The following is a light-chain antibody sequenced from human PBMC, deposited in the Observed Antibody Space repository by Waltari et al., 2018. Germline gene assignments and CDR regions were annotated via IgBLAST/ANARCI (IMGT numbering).Light chain of an antibody. V-gene: IGLV6-57*02. CDR2: DDN. J-gene: IGLJ2*01. Sequence: NFMLTQPHSVSESAGKTVIISCTGSSDNIANNYVQWYQHRPGSAPVTLIYDDNQRSSGVPDRFSGSIDSSSNSASLTLSGLRTEDEAYYFCQSYYAYDVIFGGGTKLTVL. CDR3: QSYYAYDVI. CDR1: SDNIANNY.